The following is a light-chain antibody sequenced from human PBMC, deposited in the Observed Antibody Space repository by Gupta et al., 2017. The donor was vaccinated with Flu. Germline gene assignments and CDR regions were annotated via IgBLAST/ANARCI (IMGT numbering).Light chain of an antibody. Sequence: QSALTQPPSASGTPGQRVTISCSGSSPNIGSNTVNWYQQFPGTAPKLLIHYNNQRPSGVPDRFSASKSGTSASLPISGLRAEDEADYYCAAWDNSRSGFVFGTRTKVTVL. CDR3: AAWDNSRSGFV. CDR2: YNN. J-gene: IGLJ1*01. CDR1: SPNIGSNT. V-gene: IGLV1-44*01.